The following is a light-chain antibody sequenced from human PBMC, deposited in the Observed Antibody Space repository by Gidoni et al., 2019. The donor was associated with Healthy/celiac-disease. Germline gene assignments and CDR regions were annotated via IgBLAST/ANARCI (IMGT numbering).Light chain of an antibody. V-gene: IGKV3-20*01. J-gene: IGKJ1*01. Sequence: EIVLTQSPGTLSLSQGESATLSCRASQSVSSSYLAWYQQKPGQAPRLLIYGASSRATAIPDRFSGSGSGTDFTLTISRLEPEDFAVYYCQQYGSSQWTFGQGTKVEIK. CDR3: QQYGSSQWT. CDR1: QSVSSSY. CDR2: GAS.